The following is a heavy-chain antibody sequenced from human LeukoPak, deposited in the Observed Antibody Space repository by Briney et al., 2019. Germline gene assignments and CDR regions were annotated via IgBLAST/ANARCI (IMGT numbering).Heavy chain of an antibody. CDR2: IYSGGST. V-gene: IGHV3-53*01. D-gene: IGHD4-17*01. J-gene: IGHJ4*02. Sequence: PGGSLRLSCAASGFTFSSYAMSWVRQAPGKGLEWVSVIYSGGSTYYADSVKGRFTISRDNSKNTLYLQMNSLRAEDTAVYYCARDFNGDYVDYWGQGTLVTVSS. CDR1: GFTFSSYA. CDR3: ARDFNGDYVDY.